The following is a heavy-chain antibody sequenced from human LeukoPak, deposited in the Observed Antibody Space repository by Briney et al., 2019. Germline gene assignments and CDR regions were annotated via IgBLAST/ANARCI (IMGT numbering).Heavy chain of an antibody. Sequence: NPSETLSLTCTVSGGSISSYYWSWIRQPPGKGLEWIGSIYYSGSTYYNPSLKSRVTISVDTSKNQFSLKLSSVTAADTAVYYCARGVSIPSGSYFPFDYWGQGTLVTVSS. CDR1: GGSISSYY. CDR3: ARGVSIPSGSYFPFDY. D-gene: IGHD3-10*01. J-gene: IGHJ4*02. V-gene: IGHV4-39*07. CDR2: IYYSGST.